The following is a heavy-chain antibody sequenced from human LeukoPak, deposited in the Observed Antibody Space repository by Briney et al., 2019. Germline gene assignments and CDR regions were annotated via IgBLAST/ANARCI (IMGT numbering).Heavy chain of an antibody. V-gene: IGHV2-70*01. CDR2: IDWGDDK. CDR1: GFSLSTSGMC. J-gene: IGHJ3*02. Sequence: SGPTLVNPTQTLTLTCTFSGFSLSTSGMCVSWIRQPPGKALEWLALIDWGDDKYYSTSLKTRLTISKDTSKTQVALIMTNMDPVDTATYYCARTLYYGSGSYYNQFGAFDIWGQGTMVTVSS. CDR3: ARTLYYGSGSYYNQFGAFDI. D-gene: IGHD3-10*01.